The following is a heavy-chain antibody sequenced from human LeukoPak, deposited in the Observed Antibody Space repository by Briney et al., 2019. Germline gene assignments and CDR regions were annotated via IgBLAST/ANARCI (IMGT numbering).Heavy chain of an antibody. CDR1: GYTFTGYY. V-gene: IGHV1-2*02. Sequence: ASVKVSCKASGYTFTGYYMHWVRQAPGQGLEWMGWINPNSGGTNYAQKFQGRVTMTRDTSISTAYMELSRLRSDDTAVYYCARDQPHIAVAGLNFDYWGQGTLVTVSS. J-gene: IGHJ4*02. CDR2: INPNSGGT. D-gene: IGHD6-19*01. CDR3: ARDQPHIAVAGLNFDY.